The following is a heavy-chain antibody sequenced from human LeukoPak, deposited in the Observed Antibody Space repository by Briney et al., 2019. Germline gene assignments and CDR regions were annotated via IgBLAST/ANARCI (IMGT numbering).Heavy chain of an antibody. J-gene: IGHJ4*02. CDR1: GGSILSANW. CDR2: VHLSGAS. CDR3: ARESGAFSPFGF. Sequence: PSETLSLTCAVSGGSILSANWWSWFRQPQGRGLEWIGEVHLSGASNYNPSLKSRVSMSIDKSRNQLSLELTSVTAADTAIYYCARESGAFSPFGFWGQGTLVTVSS. D-gene: IGHD1-26*01. V-gene: IGHV4-4*02.